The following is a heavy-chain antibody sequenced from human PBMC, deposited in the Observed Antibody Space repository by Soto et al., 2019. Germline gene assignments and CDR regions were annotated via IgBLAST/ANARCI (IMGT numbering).Heavy chain of an antibody. CDR1: GGTFSSYT. V-gene: IGHV1-69*02. CDR2: IIPILGIA. Sequence: QVQLVQSGVEVKKPGSSVKVSCKASGGTFSSYTISWVRQAPGQGLEWMGRIIPILGIANYAQKFQGRVTITADKSTTTGYMELSSLRSEDTAVYYCASGGGYCSGGSCYSEWGQGTLVTVSS. CDR3: ASGGGYCSGGSCYSE. J-gene: IGHJ4*02. D-gene: IGHD2-15*01.